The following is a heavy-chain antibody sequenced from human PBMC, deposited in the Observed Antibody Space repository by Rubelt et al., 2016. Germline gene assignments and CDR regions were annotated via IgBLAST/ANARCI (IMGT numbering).Heavy chain of an antibody. V-gene: IGHV4-59*08. J-gene: IGHJ4*02. CDR3: ARSGKQWDALDY. CDR2: ICYSGST. Sequence: QVQLQESGPGLVKPSETLSLTCTVSGGSINSYYWSWIRQPPGKGLEWIGHICYSGSTNYNPSLKSRVTISVDTSKNQFSLKLNSVTAADTAVYYCARSGKQWDALDYWGQGTLVTVSS. D-gene: IGHD6-19*01. CDR1: GGSINSYY.